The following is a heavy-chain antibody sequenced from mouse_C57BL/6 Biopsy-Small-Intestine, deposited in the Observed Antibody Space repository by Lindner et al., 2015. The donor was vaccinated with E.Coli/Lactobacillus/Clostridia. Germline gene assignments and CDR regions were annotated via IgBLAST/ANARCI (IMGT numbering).Heavy chain of an antibody. CDR3: ARNYYGKRGFDY. D-gene: IGHD1-1*01. J-gene: IGHJ2*01. CDR2: INPGSGGT. CDR1: GYAFTNYL. Sequence: VQLQESGAELVRPGTSVKVSCKASGYAFTNYLIEWVKQRPGQGLEWIGVINPGSGGTNYNEKFKDKATLTADKSSSTAYMQLSSLTSEDSAVYFCARNYYGKRGFDYWGQGTTLTVSS. V-gene: IGHV1-54*01.